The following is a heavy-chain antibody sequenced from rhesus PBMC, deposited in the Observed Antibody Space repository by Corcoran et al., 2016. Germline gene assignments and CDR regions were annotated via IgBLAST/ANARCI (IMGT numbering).Heavy chain of an antibody. CDR3: AKGSAAAGMFDY. V-gene: IGHV3S42*01. CDR2: INSGWGST. J-gene: IGHJ4*01. D-gene: IGHD6-25*01. Sequence: EVQLVESGGGLAKPGGSLRLSCAASGCTLSSYWLNWVRQTPGRGLEWISAINSGWGSTYYADSVKGRFTISRDNSKNTLSLQMNSLRAEDTAVYYCAKGSAAAGMFDYWGQGVLVTVSS. CDR1: GCTLSSYW.